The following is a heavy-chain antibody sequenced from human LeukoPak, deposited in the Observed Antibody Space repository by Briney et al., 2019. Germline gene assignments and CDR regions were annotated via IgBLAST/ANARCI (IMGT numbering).Heavy chain of an antibody. CDR1: GGSISSDSYY. J-gene: IGHJ4*02. CDR3: ASGFHQYCSSSACYGPSDY. Sequence: SETLSLTCTVSGGSISSDSYYWNWIRQPAGRGLEWIGRIYAPENTNYNPSLKSRVTISVDTSKNQFSLKLSSVTAADTAVYYCASGFHQYCSSSACYGPSDYWGQGTLVTVSS. CDR2: IYAPENT. V-gene: IGHV4-61*02. D-gene: IGHD2-2*01.